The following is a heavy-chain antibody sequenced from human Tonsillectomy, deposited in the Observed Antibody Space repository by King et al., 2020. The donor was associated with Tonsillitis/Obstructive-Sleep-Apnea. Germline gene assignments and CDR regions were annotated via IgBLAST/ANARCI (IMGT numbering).Heavy chain of an antibody. Sequence: VQLVESGGGVVQPGRSLRLSCAASGFIFRNFGMLWVRQAPGKGLEWVAVIYYDGSYKYYADSVEGRFTISRDGSKNTLYLQMNSLRVEDTGVCYCAGDLRGYSFGQFEYFDYWGQGTLVTVSS. D-gene: IGHD5-18*01. CDR1: GFIFRNFG. V-gene: IGHV3-30*03. CDR3: AGDLRGYSFGQFEYFDY. J-gene: IGHJ4*02. CDR2: IYYDGSYK.